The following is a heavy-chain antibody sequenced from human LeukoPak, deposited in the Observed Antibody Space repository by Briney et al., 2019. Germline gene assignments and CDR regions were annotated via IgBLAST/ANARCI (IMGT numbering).Heavy chain of an antibody. D-gene: IGHD6-19*01. CDR3: AKDGYSSGWPPKYFDY. Sequence: GGSLRLSCAASGFTFSSYGMSWVRQAPGKGLEWVSVISGSGGSTYYADSVKGRFTISRDNSKNTLYLQMNSLRAEDTAVYYCAKDGYSSGWPPKYFDYWGQGTLVTVSS. CDR2: ISGSGGST. J-gene: IGHJ4*02. V-gene: IGHV3-23*01. CDR1: GFTFSSYG.